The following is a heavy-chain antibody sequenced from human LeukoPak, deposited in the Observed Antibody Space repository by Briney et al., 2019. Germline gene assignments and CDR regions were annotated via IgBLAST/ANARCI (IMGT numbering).Heavy chain of an antibody. CDR3: LVAGSVEWTEDY. CDR2: IYSDDST. CDR1: GFTVSNNY. V-gene: IGHV3-66*01. D-gene: IGHD2-15*01. J-gene: IGHJ4*02. Sequence: GGSLRLSCAAPGFTVSNNYMSWVRQAPGKGLEWVSVIYSDDSTYYADSVKGRFTISRDNSKNTLYLQMNSLRAEDTAVYYCLVAGSVEWTEDYWGQGTLVTVSS.